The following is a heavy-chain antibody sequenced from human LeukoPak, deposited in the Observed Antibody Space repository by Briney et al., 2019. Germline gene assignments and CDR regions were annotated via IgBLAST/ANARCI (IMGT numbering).Heavy chain of an antibody. CDR3: TRPEGPDTTYGFDI. J-gene: IGHJ3*02. V-gene: IGHV5-51*01. D-gene: IGHD1-1*01. CDR2: IYPGDSDT. CDR1: GYNFNDYW. Sequence: GECLKISCKGSGYNFNDYWIGWVRQTPGEGLEWMGIIYPGDSDTRYSPSFQGQVTISADKSISTAYLQWSSLKASDTAMYYCTRPEGPDTTYGFDIWGQGTMVTVSS.